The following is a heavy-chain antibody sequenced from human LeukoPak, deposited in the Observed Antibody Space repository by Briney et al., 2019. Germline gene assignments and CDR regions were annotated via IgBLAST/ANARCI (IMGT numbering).Heavy chain of an antibody. D-gene: IGHD6-19*01. CDR3: VRVGSGWSRPRDWYFDL. CDR2: LYTSGTT. J-gene: IGHJ2*01. V-gene: IGHV4-4*07. Sequence: SETLSLTCSVSGVSISSYYWSWVRQSAGMGLEWIGRLYTSGTTNYNPSLKSRVTMSLDTSKNQFPLKLDSVTAADTAVYFCVRVGSGWSRPRDWYFDLWGRGTLVTVS. CDR1: GVSISSYY.